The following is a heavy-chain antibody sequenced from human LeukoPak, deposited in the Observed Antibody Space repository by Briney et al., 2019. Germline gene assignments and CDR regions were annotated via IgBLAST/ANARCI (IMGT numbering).Heavy chain of an antibody. CDR3: AREAPWNYVDY. D-gene: IGHD1-1*01. CDR2: IYTSGST. J-gene: IGHJ4*02. V-gene: IGHV4-59*10. Sequence: SETLSLTCAVYGGSFSGYYWSWIRQPPGKGLEWIGRIYTSGSTNYNPSLKSRVTMSVDTSKNQFSLKLSSVTAADTAVYYCAREAPWNYVDYWGQGTLVTVSS. CDR1: GGSFSGYY.